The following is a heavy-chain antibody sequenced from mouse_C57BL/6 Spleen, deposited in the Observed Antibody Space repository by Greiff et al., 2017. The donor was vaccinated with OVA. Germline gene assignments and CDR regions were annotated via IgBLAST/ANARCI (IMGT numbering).Heavy chain of an antibody. J-gene: IGHJ4*01. CDR2: ISYDGSN. V-gene: IGHV3-6*01. D-gene: IGHD2-3*01. CDR3: ARQMGAMDY. CDR1: GYSITSGYY. Sequence: EVQLKESGPGLVKPSQSLSLTCSVTGYSITSGYYWNWIRQFPGNKLEWMGYISYDGSNNYNPSLKNRISITRDTSKNQFFLKLNSVTTEDTATYYCARQMGAMDYWGQGTSVTVSS.